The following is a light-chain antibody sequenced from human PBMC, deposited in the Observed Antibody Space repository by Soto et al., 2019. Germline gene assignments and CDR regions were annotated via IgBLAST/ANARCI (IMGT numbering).Light chain of an antibody. Sequence: QSALTQPPSASGSPGQSVTISCTGTSSDVGGYNFVSWYQQHPGKAPKLIIYDVTERPSGVPDRFSGSKSGNTASLTVSGLPGEDEADYYCTPYAGSNIPVLFGGGTKLTVL. CDR3: TPYAGSNIPVL. V-gene: IGLV2-8*01. CDR2: DVT. J-gene: IGLJ2*01. CDR1: SSDVGGYNF.